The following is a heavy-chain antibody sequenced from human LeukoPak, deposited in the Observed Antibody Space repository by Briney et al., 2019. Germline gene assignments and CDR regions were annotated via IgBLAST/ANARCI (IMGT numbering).Heavy chain of an antibody. J-gene: IGHJ6*03. D-gene: IGHD5-18*01. CDR1: GGSISSYY. CDR3: ARRGYSYDGSYYYYMDV. Sequence: SETLSLTCTVSGGSISSYYWSWIRQPPGKGLEWIGYIYTSGSTNYNPSLKSRVTISVDTSKNQFSLKLSPVTAADTAVYYCARRGYSYDGSYYYYMDVWGKGTTVTVSS. CDR2: IYTSGST. V-gene: IGHV4-4*09.